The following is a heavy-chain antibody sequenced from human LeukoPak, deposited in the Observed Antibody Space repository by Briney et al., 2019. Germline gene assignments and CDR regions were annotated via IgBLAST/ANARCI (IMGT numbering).Heavy chain of an antibody. CDR2: IYYSGRT. V-gene: IGHV4-59*01. D-gene: IGHD3-22*01. CDR3: ARGGYYDSSGYPNFDY. Sequence: SETLSLTCTVSGGSISSYYWSWIRQPPGKGLEWIGYIYYSGRTDYNPSLKSRVTISVDTSKNQFSLKLSSVTAADTAVYYCARGGYYDSSGYPNFDYWGQGTLVTVSS. CDR1: GGSISSYY. J-gene: IGHJ4*02.